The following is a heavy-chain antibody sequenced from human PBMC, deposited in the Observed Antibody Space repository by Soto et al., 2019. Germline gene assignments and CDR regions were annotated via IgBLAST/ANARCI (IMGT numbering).Heavy chain of an antibody. Sequence: QVQLVQSGAEVKKPGSSVKVSCKASGGTFSSYAISWVRQAPGQGLEWMGGLIPIFGTANYAQKFQGRVTITADESTSTAYMERSSRRSEDTAVYYCARVRTEMATTDEYYFAYWGQGTLVTVSS. CDR2: LIPIFGTA. CDR3: ARVRTEMATTDEYYFAY. V-gene: IGHV1-69*01. D-gene: IGHD1-1*01. CDR1: GGTFSSYA. J-gene: IGHJ4*02.